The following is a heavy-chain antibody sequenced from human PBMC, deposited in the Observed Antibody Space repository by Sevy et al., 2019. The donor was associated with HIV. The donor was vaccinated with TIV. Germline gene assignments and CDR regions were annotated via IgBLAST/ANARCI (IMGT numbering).Heavy chain of an antibody. CDR3: ARDPAYIVATTPYYFDY. CDR2: ISYDGSNK. V-gene: IGHV3-30-3*01. J-gene: IGHJ4*02. Sequence: GGSLRLSCAASGFTFSSYAMHWVRQAPGKGLEWVAVISYDGSNKYYADSVKGRFTISRENSKNTLYLQMNSLRAEDTAVYYCARDPAYIVATTPYYFDYWGQGTLVTVSS. D-gene: IGHD5-12*01. CDR1: GFTFSSYA.